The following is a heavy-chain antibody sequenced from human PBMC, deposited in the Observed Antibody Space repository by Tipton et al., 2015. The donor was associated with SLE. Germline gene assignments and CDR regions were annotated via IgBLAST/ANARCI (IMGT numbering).Heavy chain of an antibody. J-gene: IGHJ5*02. V-gene: IGHV4-59*01. CDR2: ISYSGST. Sequence: TLSLTYTVSGDSITSDYWTWIRQPPGKGLEWIGDISYSGSTNYNPSVRSRVSISLDTSKNQFSLKVKSVTTADTAVYYCARMRGGYNAHHWGQGILVTVSS. CDR1: GDSITSDY. CDR3: ARMRGGYNAHH. D-gene: IGHD5-24*01.